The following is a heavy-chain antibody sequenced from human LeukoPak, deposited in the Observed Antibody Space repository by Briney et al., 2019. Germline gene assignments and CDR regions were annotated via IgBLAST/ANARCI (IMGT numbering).Heavy chain of an antibody. CDR3: AREDGGGLDY. V-gene: IGHV1-3*01. D-gene: IGHD4-23*01. J-gene: IGHJ4*02. CDR2: INAGSGNT. Sequence: ASVKVSCKASGYTFTSYAMHWVRQAPGQRLEWMGWINAGSGNTKYSQKFQGRVTITRDTSASTAYMELSSLRSEDTAVYYCAREDGGGLDYWGQGTLVTVSP. CDR1: GYTFTSYA.